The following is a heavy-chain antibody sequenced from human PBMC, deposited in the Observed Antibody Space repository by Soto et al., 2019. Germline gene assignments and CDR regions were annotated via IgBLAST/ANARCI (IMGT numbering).Heavy chain of an antibody. CDR3: ARDARIYCSSTSCQGLFDY. J-gene: IGHJ4*02. CDR2: IWYDGSNK. D-gene: IGHD2-2*01. CDR1: GFTFSSYG. V-gene: IGHV3-33*01. Sequence: QVQLVESGGGVVQPGRSLRLSCAASGFTFSSYGMHWVRQAPGKGLEWVAVIWYDGSNKYYADSVKGRFTISRDNSKNTLYLQMNSLRAEDTAVYYCARDARIYCSSTSCQGLFDYWGQGNLVTVSS.